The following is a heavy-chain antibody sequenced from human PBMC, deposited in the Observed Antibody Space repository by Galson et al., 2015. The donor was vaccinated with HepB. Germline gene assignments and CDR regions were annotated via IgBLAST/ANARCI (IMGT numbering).Heavy chain of an antibody. CDR2: IKSNTDGGTT. Sequence: SLRLSCAASGFTFSNAWMSWVRQAPGKGLEWVGRIKSNTDGGTTDYAAPVKGRFTISRDDSKNTLYLQMNSLKTEDTAVYYCTTDPGIFRQIVVVIGYGMDVWGQGTTVTVSS. CDR1: GFTFSNAW. CDR3: TTDPGIFRQIVVVIGYGMDV. J-gene: IGHJ6*02. D-gene: IGHD3-22*01. V-gene: IGHV3-15*01.